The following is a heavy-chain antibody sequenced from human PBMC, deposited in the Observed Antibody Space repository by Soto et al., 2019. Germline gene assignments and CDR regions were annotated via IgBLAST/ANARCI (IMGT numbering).Heavy chain of an antibody. V-gene: IGHV4-39*01. CDR1: GGSVSSGGYY. J-gene: IGHJ5*02. D-gene: IGHD6-13*01. CDR2: MFHSGTK. CDR3: ARRGECAAATNCFDP. Sequence: SSGTLSLTCSVSGGSVSSGGYYWGWIRQTPGKGLEWIASMFHSGTKYYNPSLKHRVSISVDTSKNEISLKLSSSTAVDTAVYYCARRGECAAATNCFDPWGQGILVTVSS.